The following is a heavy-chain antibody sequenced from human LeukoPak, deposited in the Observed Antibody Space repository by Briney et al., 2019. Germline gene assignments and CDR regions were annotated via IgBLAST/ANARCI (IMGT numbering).Heavy chain of an antibody. D-gene: IGHD6-19*01. CDR1: GYTFTGYY. CDR3: ARERKGIAVAGTVDWFDP. Sequence: ASVKVSGKASGYTFTGYYMHWVRQAPGQGLEWMGWINPNSGGTNYAQKFQGRVTMTRDTSISTAYMELSRLRSDDTAVYYCARERKGIAVAGTVDWFDPWGQGTLVTVSS. CDR2: INPNSGGT. V-gene: IGHV1-2*02. J-gene: IGHJ5*02.